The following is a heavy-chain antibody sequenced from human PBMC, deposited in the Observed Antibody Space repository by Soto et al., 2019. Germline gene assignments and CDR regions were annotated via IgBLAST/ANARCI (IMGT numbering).Heavy chain of an antibody. Sequence: GESLKISCKGSGYSFTNYWIVWLRQMPGKGLEWMGIIYPGDSDTRYSPSFQGQVTISADKSISTAYLQWSSLKASDTAMYYCARQDRLGEWDYYYYGMDVWGQGTTVTVSS. CDR1: GYSFTNYW. V-gene: IGHV5-51*01. CDR2: IYPGDSDT. CDR3: ARQDRLGEWDYYYYGMDV. D-gene: IGHD3-16*01. J-gene: IGHJ6*02.